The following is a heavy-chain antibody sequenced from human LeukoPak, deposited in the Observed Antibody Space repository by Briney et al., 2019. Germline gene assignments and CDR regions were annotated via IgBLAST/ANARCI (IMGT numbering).Heavy chain of an antibody. Sequence: NPGGSLRLSCAASGFTFSSYSMNWVRQAPGKGLEWVSSISSSSSYIYYADSVKGRFTISRDNAKNSLYLQMNSLRAEDTAVYYCARDLVVAGIDAFDIWGQGTMVTVSS. CDR2: ISSSSSYI. CDR3: ARDLVVAGIDAFDI. J-gene: IGHJ3*02. CDR1: GFTFSSYS. D-gene: IGHD6-19*01. V-gene: IGHV3-21*01.